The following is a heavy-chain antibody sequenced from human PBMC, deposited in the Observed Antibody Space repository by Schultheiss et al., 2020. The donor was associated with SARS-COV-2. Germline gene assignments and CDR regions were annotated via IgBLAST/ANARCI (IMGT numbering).Heavy chain of an antibody. J-gene: IGHJ6*02. CDR3: ARGAKNILTGYYSSHLYYYGMDV. CDR2: IYYSGST. Sequence: SETLSLTCTVSGGSVSSGSYYWSWIRQPPGKGLEWIGYIYYSGSTNYNPSLKSRVTISVDTSKNQFSLKLSSVTAADTAVYYCARGAKNILTGYYSSHLYYYGMDVWGQGTTVTVSS. V-gene: IGHV4-61*01. CDR1: GGSVSSGSYY. D-gene: IGHD3-9*01.